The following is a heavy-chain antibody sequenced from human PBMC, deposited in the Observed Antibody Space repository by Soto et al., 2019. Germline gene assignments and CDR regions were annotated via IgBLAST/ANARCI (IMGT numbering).Heavy chain of an antibody. CDR2: IYYSGST. CDR3: AREVHSSSWYNDAFDI. V-gene: IGHV4-31*03. CDR1: GGSISSGGYY. D-gene: IGHD6-13*01. J-gene: IGHJ3*02. Sequence: PSETLSLTCTVSGGSISSGGYYWSWIRQHPGKGLEWIGYIYYSGSTYYNPSLKSRVTISVDTSKNQFSLKLSSVTAADTAVYYCAREVHSSSWYNDAFDIWGQGTMVTVSS.